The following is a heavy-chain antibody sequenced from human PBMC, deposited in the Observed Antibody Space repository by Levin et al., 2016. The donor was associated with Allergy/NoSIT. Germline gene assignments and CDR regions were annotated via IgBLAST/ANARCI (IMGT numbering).Heavy chain of an antibody. CDR3: EIWSLA. CDR1: GFSFNNHA. Sequence: GESLKISCAASGFSFNNHAMNWVRQAPGKGLEWVSSIWAVSHGKFYADSVRGRFTISRDNAKNSVYLQMNSLRVEDTAVYYCEIWSLAWGQGTQVTVSS. CDR2: IWAVSHGK. J-gene: IGHJ4*01. V-gene: IGHV3-21*01. D-gene: IGHD3-16*01.